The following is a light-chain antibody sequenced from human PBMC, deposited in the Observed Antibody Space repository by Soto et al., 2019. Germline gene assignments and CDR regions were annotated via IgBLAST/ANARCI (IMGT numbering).Light chain of an antibody. CDR2: DVS. J-gene: IGLJ1*01. V-gene: IGLV2-14*01. CDR3: GSYTTSSTYV. CDR1: SSDVGGYNY. Sequence: QSALTQPASVSGSPGQSLTIFCTGTSSDVGGYNYVSWYQQHPGKAPKLMICDVSDRPSGISNRFSGSKSGNTASLTISGLQAEDEADYYCGSYTTSSTYVFGTGTKVTVL.